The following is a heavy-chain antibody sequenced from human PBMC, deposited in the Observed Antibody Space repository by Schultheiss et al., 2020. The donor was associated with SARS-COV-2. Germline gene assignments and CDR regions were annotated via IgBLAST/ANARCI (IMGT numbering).Heavy chain of an antibody. CDR3: AKGASSGWY. J-gene: IGHJ4*02. CDR1: GFTFDDYA. Sequence: GGSLRLSCAASGFTFDDYAMHWVRQAPGKGLEWVSGISWNSGSIGYADSVKGRFTISRDNAKNSLYLQMNSLRAEDTAVYYCAKGASSGWYWGQGTLVTVST. D-gene: IGHD6-19*01. CDR2: ISWNSGSI. V-gene: IGHV3-9*01.